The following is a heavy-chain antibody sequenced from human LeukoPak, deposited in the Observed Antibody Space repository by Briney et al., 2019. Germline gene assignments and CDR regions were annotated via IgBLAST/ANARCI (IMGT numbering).Heavy chain of an antibody. Sequence: SETLSLTCAVYGGSFSGYYWSWIRQPPGKGLEWIGEINHSGSTNYNPSLKSRVTISVDTSKNQFSLKLSSVTAADTAVYYCARSQSDGIITMIVVVKPRVWFDPWGQGTLVTVSS. CDR3: ARSQSDGIITMIVVVKPRVWFDP. CDR2: INHSGST. J-gene: IGHJ5*02. V-gene: IGHV4-34*01. D-gene: IGHD3-22*01. CDR1: GGSFSGYY.